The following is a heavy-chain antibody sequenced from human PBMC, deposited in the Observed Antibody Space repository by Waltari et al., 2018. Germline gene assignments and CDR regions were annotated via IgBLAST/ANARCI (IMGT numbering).Heavy chain of an antibody. CDR1: GLTVSNYY. V-gene: IGHV3-53*01. J-gene: IGHJ5*01. D-gene: IGHD1-26*01. CDR3: ARGRAVRSGPFDS. CDR2: RYGDGDT. Sequence: EVQLVESGGALIQPGGSLGLPWAASGLTVSNYYMGWVRQAPGKGLDLVAVRYGDGDTFYGESMKGRFTIFRDDSVNTLWLQMNSLTVEDTAIYYCARGRAVRSGPFDSWGQGTLVTVSS.